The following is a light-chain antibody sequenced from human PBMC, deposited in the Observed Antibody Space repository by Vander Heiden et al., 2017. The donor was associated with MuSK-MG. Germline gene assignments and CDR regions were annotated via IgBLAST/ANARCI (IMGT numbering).Light chain of an antibody. CDR2: SNN. V-gene: IGLV1-44*01. CDR3: AAWDDSRNGPV. Sequence: QSVLTQPPSASGTPGQRVTISCSGSSSNIGRNTVNWSQQLPGTAPNLLIYSNNQRPSGVPERFSGSKSGTSASLAISGPQSEDEADYYCAAWDDSRNGPVFGGGTKLTVL. CDR1: SSNIGRNT. J-gene: IGLJ2*01.